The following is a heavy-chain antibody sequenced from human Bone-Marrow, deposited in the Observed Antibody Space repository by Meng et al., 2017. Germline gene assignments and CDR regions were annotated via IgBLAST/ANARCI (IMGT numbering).Heavy chain of an antibody. CDR1: GFTFSSYA. CDR2: ISGSGGST. J-gene: IGHJ4*02. CDR3: AKDDKVRGVIISPLDY. V-gene: IGHV3-23*01. D-gene: IGHD3-10*01. Sequence: ETLSLTCAASGFTFSSYAMSWVRQAPGKGLEWVSAISGSGGSTYYADSVKGRFTISRDNSKNTLYLQMNSLRAEDTAVYYCAKDDKVRGVIISPLDYWGQGTLVTVSS.